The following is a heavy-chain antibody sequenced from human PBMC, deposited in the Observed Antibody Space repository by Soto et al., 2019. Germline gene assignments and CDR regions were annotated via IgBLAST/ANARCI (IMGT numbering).Heavy chain of an antibody. V-gene: IGHV4-31*03. J-gene: IGHJ4*02. CDR2: IYYSGST. Sequence: QVQLQESGPGLVKPSQTLSLSCTVSGGSLSSGGDYWSGIRQHPGKGLEWIGLIYYSGSTYYNPSLRSRVTISVDTSQNQFSLKLSSVTAADTAVYYCARDTQRGYSGYFDSWGQGTLVTVSS. CDR3: ARDTQRGYSGYFDS. CDR1: GGSLSSGGDY. D-gene: IGHD5-12*01.